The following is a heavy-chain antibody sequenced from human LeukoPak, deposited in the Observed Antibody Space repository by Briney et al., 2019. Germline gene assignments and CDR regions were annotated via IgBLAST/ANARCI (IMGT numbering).Heavy chain of an antibody. CDR3: ARTRLSGYDSYYFDY. V-gene: IGHV1-69*04. J-gene: IGHJ4*02. D-gene: IGHD5-12*01. CDR1: GGTFSSYA. Sequence: SVKVSCKASGGTFSSYAISWVRQAPGQGLEWMGRIIPILGIANYAQKFQGRVTITADKSTSTAYMELSSLRSEDTAVYYCARTRLSGYDSYYFDYWGQGTLVTVST. CDR2: IIPILGIA.